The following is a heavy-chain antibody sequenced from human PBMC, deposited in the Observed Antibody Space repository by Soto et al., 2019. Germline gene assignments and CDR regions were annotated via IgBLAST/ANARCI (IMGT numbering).Heavy chain of an antibody. CDR1: GGSISSSSYY. V-gene: IGHV4-39*01. CDR3: ARRSLTRYRYSSSWSPHFDY. CDR2: IYYSGST. J-gene: IGHJ4*02. Sequence: SETLSLTCTVSGGSISSSSYYWGWIRQPPGKGLEWIGSIYYSGSTYYNPSLKSRVTISVDTSKNQFSLKLSSVTAADTAVYYCARRSLTRYRYSSSWSPHFDYGGREPRFPVSS. D-gene: IGHD6-13*01.